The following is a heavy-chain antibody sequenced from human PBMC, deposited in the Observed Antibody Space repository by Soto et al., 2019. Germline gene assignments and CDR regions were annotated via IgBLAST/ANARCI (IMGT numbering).Heavy chain of an antibody. J-gene: IGHJ3*02. CDR2: IYYSGST. CDR1: GGSISSYY. Sequence: QVQLQESGPGLVKPSETLSLTCTVSGGSISSYYWSWIRQPPGKGLEWIGYIYYSGSTNYNPSLKSRVTISVDTSKNQCSLKLSSVTAADTAVYYCARPQPTVRGTPIDAFDIWGQGTMVTVSS. D-gene: IGHD3-10*01. CDR3: ARPQPTVRGTPIDAFDI. V-gene: IGHV4-59*01.